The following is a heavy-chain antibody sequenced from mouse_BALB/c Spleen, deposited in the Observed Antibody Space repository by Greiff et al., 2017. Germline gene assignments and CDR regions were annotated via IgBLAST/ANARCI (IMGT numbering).Heavy chain of an antibody. D-gene: IGHD2-4*01. CDR1: GYTFTSYW. Sequence: VHLQQSGAELAKPGASVKMSCKASGYTFTSYWMHWVKQRPGQGLEWIGYINPSTGYTEYNQKFKDKATLTADKSSSTAYMQLSSLTSEDSAVYYCARGKETMITTRTWFAYWGQGTLVTVSA. CDR3: ARGKETMITTRTWFAY. J-gene: IGHJ3*01. V-gene: IGHV1-7*01. CDR2: INPSTGYT.